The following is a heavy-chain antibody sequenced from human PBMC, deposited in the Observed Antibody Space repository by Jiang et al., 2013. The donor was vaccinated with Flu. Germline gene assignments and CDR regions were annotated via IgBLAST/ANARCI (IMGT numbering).Heavy chain of an antibody. Sequence: KPSETLSLTCTVSGGSISSYYWSWIRQPPGKGLEWIGYIYYSGSTNYNPSLKSRVTISVDTSKNQFSLKLSSVTAADTAVYYCARYYYGSGSYRRAFDYWGQGTLVTVSS. CDR3: ARYYYGSGSYRRAFDY. D-gene: IGHD3-10*01. CDR1: GGSISSYY. CDR2: IYYSGST. J-gene: IGHJ4*02. V-gene: IGHV4-59*01.